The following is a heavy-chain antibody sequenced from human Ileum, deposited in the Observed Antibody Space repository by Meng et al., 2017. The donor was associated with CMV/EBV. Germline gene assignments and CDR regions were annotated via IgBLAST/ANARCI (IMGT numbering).Heavy chain of an antibody. CDR2: INWDGTNT. Sequence: EVQLVESGGLGVQPGGSLRLSCAASGFTFDDYSMHWVRQRPGKGLEWISIINWDGTNTDYADSVRGRFTISRDNSRNSLYLEMNSLRTEDTAFYFCARDGHWGQGTLVTVSS. CDR1: GFTFDDYS. V-gene: IGHV3-43*01. CDR3: ARDGH. J-gene: IGHJ4*02.